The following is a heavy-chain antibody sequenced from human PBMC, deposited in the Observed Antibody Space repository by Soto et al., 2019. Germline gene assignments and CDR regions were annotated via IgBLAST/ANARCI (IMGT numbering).Heavy chain of an antibody. CDR1: GGSIGGYY. CDR2: MYNTGST. Sequence: PSETLSLTCTFSGGSIGGYYWSWIRQPPGKGLEWIGYMYNTGSTVYNPSFKSRVTISVDTSKNQFSLKLNSVTAADTAVYYCARDLWGYCGTDCYPLDVWGQGTTVTVS. J-gene: IGHJ6*02. V-gene: IGHV4-59*01. D-gene: IGHD2-21*02. CDR3: ARDLWGYCGTDCYPLDV.